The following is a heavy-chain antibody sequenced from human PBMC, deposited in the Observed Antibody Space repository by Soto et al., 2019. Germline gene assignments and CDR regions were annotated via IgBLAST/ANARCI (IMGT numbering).Heavy chain of an antibody. V-gene: IGHV3-23*01. D-gene: IGHD3-10*01. CDR1: GFTFSSYA. J-gene: IGHJ3*02. CDR3: ASLPVLLWFGELSGPLDDAFDI. Sequence: HPGGSLRLSCAASGFTFSSYAMSWVRQAPGKGLEWVSAISGSGGSTYYADSVKGRFTISRDNSKNTLYLQMNSLRAEDTAVYYCASLPVLLWFGELSGPLDDAFDIWGQGTMVTVSS. CDR2: ISGSGGST.